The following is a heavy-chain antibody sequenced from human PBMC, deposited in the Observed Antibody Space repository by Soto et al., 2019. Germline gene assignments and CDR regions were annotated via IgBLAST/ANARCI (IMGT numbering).Heavy chain of an antibody. J-gene: IGHJ4*02. Sequence: QVQLVESGGGVVQPGRSLRLSCAASGFTFSSYAMHWVRQAPGKGLEWVAVISYDGSNKYYADSVKGRFTISRDNSKNTLYLQMNSLRAEDTAGYYCATSLDVLLWFGKSKPFDYWGQGTLVTVSS. V-gene: IGHV3-30-3*01. CDR3: ATSLDVLLWFGKSKPFDY. D-gene: IGHD3-10*01. CDR2: ISYDGSNK. CDR1: GFTFSSYA.